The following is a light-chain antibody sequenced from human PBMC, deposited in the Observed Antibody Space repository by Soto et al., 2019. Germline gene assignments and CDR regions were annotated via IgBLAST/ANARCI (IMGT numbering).Light chain of an antibody. CDR1: QSVSTD. CDR3: HQYNDWPRFT. CDR2: GAS. Sequence: EIVMTQSPATLSVSPGERATLSCRASQSVSTDLAWYQQKPGQAPWRLIYGASTRATGIPARFSGSGSGTEFTLTINSLQSEDLAIYYCHQYNDWPRFTFGPGTKVEIK. V-gene: IGKV3-15*01. J-gene: IGKJ3*01.